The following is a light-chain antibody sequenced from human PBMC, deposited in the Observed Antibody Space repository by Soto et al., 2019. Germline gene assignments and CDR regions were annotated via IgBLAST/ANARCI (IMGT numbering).Light chain of an antibody. J-gene: IGKJ4*01. V-gene: IGKV3-20*01. CDR2: GAS. Sequence: IVLTQSPATLSLSPGERATLSCTASQHVTTTYIAWYQQNFGQAPRLLIYGASTRATGTPDRFTGGGFGTDFTLTISRVEPEDFAVYYCQQYDSSFTFGGGTKVEMK. CDR1: QHVTTTY. CDR3: QQYDSSFT.